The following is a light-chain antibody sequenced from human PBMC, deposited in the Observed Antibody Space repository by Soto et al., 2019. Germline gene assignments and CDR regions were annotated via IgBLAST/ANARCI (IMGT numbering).Light chain of an antibody. CDR2: GAS. CDR3: QVYASLPIP. J-gene: IGKJ5*01. Sequence: SPGAVSLSKRERATLSCMASQSVSSSYLAWYQQKPGQAPRLRIYGASSRATGIPDRFSGSGSGTDFTLTISFLEPEDCTGYYCQVYASLPIPSGHRARLAVK. CDR1: QSVSSSY. V-gene: IGKV3-20*01.